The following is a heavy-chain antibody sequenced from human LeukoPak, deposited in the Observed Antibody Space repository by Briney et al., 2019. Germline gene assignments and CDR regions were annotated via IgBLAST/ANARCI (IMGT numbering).Heavy chain of an antibody. V-gene: IGHV3-48*03. Sequence: GGSLRLSCAASGFTFSSYEMNWVRQAPGKGLEWVSYISSSGSTIYYADSVKGRFTISRDNAKNSLYLQMNSLRAEDTAVYYCARDQYSYGYDWFDPWGQGTLVTVSS. CDR1: GFTFSSYE. CDR2: ISSSGSTI. J-gene: IGHJ5*02. D-gene: IGHD5-18*01. CDR3: ARDQYSYGYDWFDP.